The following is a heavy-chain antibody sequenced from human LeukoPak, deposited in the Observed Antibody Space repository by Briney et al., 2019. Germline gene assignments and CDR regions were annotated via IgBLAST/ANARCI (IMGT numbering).Heavy chain of an antibody. CDR3: ARDGTSTDDY. D-gene: IGHD1-26*01. CDR2: ISGNNDNP. Sequence: EASVNVSCKASGYTFSNFGISWVRQAPGQGLEWMGWISGNNDNPNYGQKFQGRFTVTTDSSTSTTYMELRNLRSDDTAVYYCARDGTSTDDYWGQGTLVTVSS. J-gene: IGHJ4*02. CDR1: GYTFSNFG. V-gene: IGHV1-18*01.